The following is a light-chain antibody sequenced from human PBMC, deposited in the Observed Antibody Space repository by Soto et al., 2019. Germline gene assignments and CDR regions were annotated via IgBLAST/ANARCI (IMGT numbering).Light chain of an antibody. J-gene: IGKJ1*01. Sequence: EVVLTQSPGTLSLSPGERATLSCRAGQSVSVNYLAGYQHKPGQAPRLLIYGASSRATGIPDRFSGSGSGTDFTLTISRLEPEDFAVYYCHQYGSTLGTFGQGNRVEIK. CDR1: QSVSVNY. CDR3: HQYGSTLGT. CDR2: GAS. V-gene: IGKV3-20*01.